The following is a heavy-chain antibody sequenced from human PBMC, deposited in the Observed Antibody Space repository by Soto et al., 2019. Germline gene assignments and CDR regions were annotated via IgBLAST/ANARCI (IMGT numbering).Heavy chain of an antibody. J-gene: IGHJ4*02. CDR2: SSAYNGNK. V-gene: IGHV1-18*01. D-gene: IGHD3-22*01. Sequence: ASVKVSCKASGYSFTSYGISWVRQVPGQGLERMGWSSAYNGNKNYAQKFKDSVPMTLDTSTNKGYMELWSLTSDDTAVYFCARFQGPGPGKYFYDTNVYFDLAHWGKGPKVTVS. CDR1: GYSFTSYG. CDR3: ARFQGPGPGKYFYDTNVYFDLAH.